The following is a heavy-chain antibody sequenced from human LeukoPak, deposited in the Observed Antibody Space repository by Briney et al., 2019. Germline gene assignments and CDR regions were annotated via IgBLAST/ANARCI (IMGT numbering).Heavy chain of an antibody. CDR3: VKQTTAGLYYYYGMDV. V-gene: IGHV3-9*01. CDR2: ISWNSDTI. D-gene: IGHD6-13*01. Sequence: GGSLRLSCAASGFTFDDFAMHWVRQAPGKGLDWVSGISWNSDTIAYADSVKGRFTISRDNAKNSLYLQMNSLRPEDTALYYCVKQTTAGLYYYYGMDVWGQGTPVTVSS. J-gene: IGHJ6*02. CDR1: GFTFDDFA.